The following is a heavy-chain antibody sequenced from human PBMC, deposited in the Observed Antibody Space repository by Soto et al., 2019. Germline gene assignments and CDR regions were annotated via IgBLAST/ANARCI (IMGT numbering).Heavy chain of an antibody. CDR1: GFTFSSFG. V-gene: IGHV3-30*03. D-gene: IGHD3-22*01. CDR2: ITYDGNKR. J-gene: IGHJ4*02. CDR3: VRYTYDTSASLSLHFDH. Sequence: GGSLRLSCEASGFTFSSFGMHWVRQAPGKGLEWVTFITYDGNKRYYADSVKGRFTVFRDNSKTSLYPQMNSLRVEDTAVYYCVRYTYDTSASLSLHFDHWGQGTLVTVSS.